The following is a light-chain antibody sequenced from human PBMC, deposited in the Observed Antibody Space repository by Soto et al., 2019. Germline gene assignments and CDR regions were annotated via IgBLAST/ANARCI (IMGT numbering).Light chain of an antibody. J-gene: IGKJ2*01. V-gene: IGKV3-11*01. CDR2: DAS. CDR3: QQRSNWRRT. CDR1: RSVSSY. Sequence: EIVLTQSPATLSLSPGERATLSCRASRSVSSYLVWYQPKPGQAPRLLISDASTTANGIPARFSGSGSGTEFTLTISSLEPEDFAVYYCQQRSNWRRTFGQGTKVEI.